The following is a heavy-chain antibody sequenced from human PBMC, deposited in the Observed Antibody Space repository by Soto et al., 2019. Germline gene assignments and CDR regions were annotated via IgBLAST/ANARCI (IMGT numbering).Heavy chain of an antibody. D-gene: IGHD2-2*01. V-gene: IGHV1-3*01. CDR2: INAGNGNT. Sequence: ASVKVSCKASGYTFTSYAMHWVRQAPGQRLEWMGWINAGNGNTKYQQNFQGRVTITRDTSASTAYMELSSLRSEDTAVYYCAIPYCSSTSCYHYYYYGMDVWGQGTTVTVSS. CDR3: AIPYCSSTSCYHYYYYGMDV. J-gene: IGHJ6*02. CDR1: GYTFTSYA.